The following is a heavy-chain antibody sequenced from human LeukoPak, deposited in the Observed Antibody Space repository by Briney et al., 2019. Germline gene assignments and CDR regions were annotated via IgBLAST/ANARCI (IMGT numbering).Heavy chain of an antibody. D-gene: IGHD2-2*01. Sequence: PSETLSLTCAVYGGSFSGYYWGWIRQPPGKGLEWIGETNHSGSTNYNPSLKSRVTISVDTSKNQFSLKLSSVTAADTAVYYCARGPKTDIVVVPAATFLDYWGQGTLVTVSS. CDR2: TNHSGST. V-gene: IGHV4-34*01. CDR1: GGSFSGYY. CDR3: ARGPKTDIVVVPAATFLDY. J-gene: IGHJ4*02.